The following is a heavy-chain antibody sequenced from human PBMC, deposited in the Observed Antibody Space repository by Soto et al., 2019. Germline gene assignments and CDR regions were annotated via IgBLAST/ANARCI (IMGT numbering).Heavy chain of an antibody. CDR2: IIPIFGTA. V-gene: IGHV1-69*13. Sequence: GASVKVSCKASGGTFSSYAISWVRQAPGQGLEWMGGIIPIFGTANYAQKFQGRVTITADESTSTAYMELSSLRSEDTAVYYCGRGGDYCSSTSCYRPYYYYGMDVWGQGTTVTVSS. J-gene: IGHJ6*02. CDR3: GRGGDYCSSTSCYRPYYYYGMDV. CDR1: GGTFSSYA. D-gene: IGHD2-2*02.